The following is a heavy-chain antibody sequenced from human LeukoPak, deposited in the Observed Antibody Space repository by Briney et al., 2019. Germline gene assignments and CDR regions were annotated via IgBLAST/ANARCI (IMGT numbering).Heavy chain of an antibody. CDR3: ARSRGPNILTGYYMPYYFDY. CDR1: GGSISSYY. CDR2: IYYSGST. D-gene: IGHD3-9*01. J-gene: IGHJ4*02. Sequence: SETLSLTCTVSGGSISSYYWSWIRQPPGKGLEWIGYIYYSGSTNYNPSLKSRVTISVDTSKNQFSLKLTSVTAADTAVYYCARSRGPNILTGYYMPYYFDYWGQGTLVTVSS. V-gene: IGHV4-59*01.